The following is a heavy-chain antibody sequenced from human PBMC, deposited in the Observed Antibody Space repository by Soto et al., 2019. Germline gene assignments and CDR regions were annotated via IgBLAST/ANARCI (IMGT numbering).Heavy chain of an antibody. V-gene: IGHV1-8*01. CDR1: GYTFTSHD. CDR3: ASDMSTT. J-gene: IGHJ5*02. D-gene: IGHD2-2*01. Sequence: QVQLVQSGAEVKQPGASVKVSCKASGYTFTSHDINWMRQATGQGLEWMGWMNPNSGHTNYAQKFQGRVTMTRDTSISTAYMELTSLRSEDTAIYYCASDMSTTWGQGTLVTVS. CDR2: MNPNSGHT.